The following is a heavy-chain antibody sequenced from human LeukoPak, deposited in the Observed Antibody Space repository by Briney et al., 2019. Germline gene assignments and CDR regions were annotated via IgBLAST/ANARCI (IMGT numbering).Heavy chain of an antibody. V-gene: IGHV4-39*07. D-gene: IGHD6-13*01. J-gene: IGHJ4*02. CDR1: GGSISSSSYY. CDR2: IYYSGST. Sequence: PSETLSLTCTVSGGSISSSSYYWGWIRQPPGKGLEWIGSIYYSGSTYYNPSLKSRVTISVDTSKNQFSLKLSSVTAADTAVYYCAGQLWERGGSSWYGKDYWGQGSLVTVSS. CDR3: AGQLWERGGSSWYGKDY.